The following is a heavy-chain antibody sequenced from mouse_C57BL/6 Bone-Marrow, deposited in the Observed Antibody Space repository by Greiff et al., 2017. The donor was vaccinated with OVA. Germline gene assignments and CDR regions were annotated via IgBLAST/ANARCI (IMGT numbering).Heavy chain of an antibody. J-gene: IGHJ2*01. CDR1: GYTFTDYY. CDR3: ARGDYNGSRYFDY. Sequence: VQLQQSGAELVRPGASVKLSCKASGYTFTDYYINWVKQRPVQGLEWIARIYPGSGNTYSNEKFKGKATLTAEKSSSTAYMQLSSLTSEDSAVYFCARGDYNGSRYFDYWGQGTTLTVAS. CDR2: IYPGSGNT. D-gene: IGHD1-1*01. V-gene: IGHV1-76*01.